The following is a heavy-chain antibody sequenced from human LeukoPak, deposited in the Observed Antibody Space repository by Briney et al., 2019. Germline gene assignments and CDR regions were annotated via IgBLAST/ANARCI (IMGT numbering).Heavy chain of an antibody. CDR3: ARGNYDFWSGPGYYYYYGMDV. J-gene: IGHJ6*02. CDR2: INHSGST. Sequence: SETLSLTCAVYGGSFSGYYWSWIRQPPGKGLEWIGEINHSGSTNYNPSLKSRVTISVDTSKNQFSLKLSSVTAADTAVYYCARGNYDFWSGPGYYYYYGMDVWGQGTTVTVSS. CDR1: GGSFSGYY. D-gene: IGHD3-3*01. V-gene: IGHV4-34*01.